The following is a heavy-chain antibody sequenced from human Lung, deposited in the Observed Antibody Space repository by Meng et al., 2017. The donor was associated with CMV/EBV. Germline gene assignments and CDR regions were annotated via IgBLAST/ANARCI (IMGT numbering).Heavy chain of an antibody. J-gene: IGHJ6*02. CDR1: GYFFTGHF. CDR3: ARAQDTTSADYYNYGRDV. D-gene: IGHD1-14*01. V-gene: IGHV1-2*02. Sequence: ASVKVSCKASGYFFTGHFVHWVRQAPGQGLEWMGWINPNSGGTKYTQKFQGRVTMTRDTSISTVYMELSGLRSDDTAMYYCARAQDTTSADYYNYGRDVWGQGTTVTVSS. CDR2: INPNSGGT.